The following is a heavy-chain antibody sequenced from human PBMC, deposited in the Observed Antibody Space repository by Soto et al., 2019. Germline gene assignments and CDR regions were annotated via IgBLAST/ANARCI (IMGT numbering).Heavy chain of an antibody. V-gene: IGHV3-21*01. D-gene: IGHD3-22*01. CDR2: ISSSSSYI. CDR3: ARPYDSSGYNAFDI. Sequence: GGSLRLSCAASGFTFSSYSMNWVRQAPGKGLEWVSSISSSSSYIYYADSVKGRFTISRDNAKNSLYLQMNSLRAEDTAVYYCARPYDSSGYNAFDIWGQGTMVTVS. CDR1: GFTFSSYS. J-gene: IGHJ3*02.